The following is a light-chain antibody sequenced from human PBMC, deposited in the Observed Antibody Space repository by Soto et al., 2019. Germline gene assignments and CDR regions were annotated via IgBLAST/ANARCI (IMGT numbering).Light chain of an antibody. CDR2: GAS. V-gene: IGKV3-15*01. CDR3: QQYDTWPRT. CDR1: QSVSSY. Sequence: IGLTRCPATLSLSSGKRATLSCRASQSVSSYLAWYQQKPGQAPRLLIYGASTRATAVPARFTASGSGTEFTLTISSLQSDDFGVYYCQQYDTWPRTFGQGTKVDIK. J-gene: IGKJ1*01.